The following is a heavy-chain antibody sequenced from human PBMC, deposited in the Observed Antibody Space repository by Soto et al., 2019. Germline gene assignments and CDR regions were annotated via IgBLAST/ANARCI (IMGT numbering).Heavy chain of an antibody. CDR2: ISYDGSDI. CDR1: GFMFSTYA. V-gene: IGHV3-30-3*01. CDR3: ARDQGRTVTRGDWFDP. Sequence: GGSLRLSCSASGFMFSTYAMHWVRQAPGKGLEWVAVISYDGSDIYYGDSGKGRFNISRDNSRNTLYLEMNSLQTEDTAVFYCARDQGRTVTRGDWFDPWGQGTLVTVSS. J-gene: IGHJ5*02. D-gene: IGHD6-19*01.